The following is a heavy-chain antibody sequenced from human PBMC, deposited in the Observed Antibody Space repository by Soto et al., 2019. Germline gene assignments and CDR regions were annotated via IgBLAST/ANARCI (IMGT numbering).Heavy chain of an antibody. D-gene: IGHD4-17*01. V-gene: IGHV3-33*01. CDR1: GFTFSSYG. J-gene: IGHJ2*01. CDR2: IWYDGSNK. Sequence: QVQLVESGGGVVQPGRSLRLSCAASGFTFSSYGMHWVRQAPVKGLEWVAVIWYDGSNKYSADSVKGRFTISRDNSKNTLYLQMNSLRADDTDVYYCARGAVTTYWYFDLWGRGNLVTFAS. CDR3: ARGAVTTYWYFDL.